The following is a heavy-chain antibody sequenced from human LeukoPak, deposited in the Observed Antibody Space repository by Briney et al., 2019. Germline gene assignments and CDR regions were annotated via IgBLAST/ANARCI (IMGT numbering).Heavy chain of an antibody. J-gene: IGHJ4*02. CDR3: ARDYNWPYDY. CDR1: GYTFTSNK. D-gene: IGHD5-24*01. Sequence: GASVKVSCKASGYTFTSNKILWVRQAPGQGLEWMEIITPTDGKTGYAQRFQGRVTVTRDTSANTVYMERSSRASEDTAIYDCARDYNWPYDYWGQGTLVTVSS. CDR2: ITPTDGKT. V-gene: IGHV1-46*01.